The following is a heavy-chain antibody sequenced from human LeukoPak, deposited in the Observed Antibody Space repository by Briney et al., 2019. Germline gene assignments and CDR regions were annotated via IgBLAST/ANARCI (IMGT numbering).Heavy chain of an antibody. J-gene: IGHJ3*02. CDR3: AMTRLTPDAIDI. Sequence: PSETLSLTCTVSGGPISGSSYYWGWIRQPPGQGLEWIGSIYYSGSTYYNPSLKSRVTISVDTSKNQFSLMLSSVTAADAAVYYCAMTRLTPDAIDIRGQGKMVTVSS. D-gene: IGHD3-16*01. CDR1: GGPISGSSYY. V-gene: IGHV4-39*01. CDR2: IYYSGST.